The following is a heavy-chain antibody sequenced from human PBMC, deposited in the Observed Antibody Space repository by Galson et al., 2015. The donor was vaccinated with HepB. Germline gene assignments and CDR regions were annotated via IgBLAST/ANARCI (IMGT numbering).Heavy chain of an antibody. J-gene: IGHJ4*02. CDR1: GGTFSSYA. CDR2: IIPIFGTA. V-gene: IGHV1-69*13. CDR3: ARVPDYYGSGRPSHFDY. D-gene: IGHD3-10*01. Sequence: SVKVSCKASGGTFSSYAISWVRQAPGQGLEWMGGIIPIFGTANYAQKFQGRVTISADESTSTAFMELSSLRSEDTAVYYCARVPDYYGSGRPSHFDYWGQGTLVTVSS.